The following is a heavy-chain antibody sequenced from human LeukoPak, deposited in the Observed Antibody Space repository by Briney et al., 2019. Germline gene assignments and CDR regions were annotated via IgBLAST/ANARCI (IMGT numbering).Heavy chain of an antibody. Sequence: GGSLRLSCQASGFSFNDYIMGWVRQAPGKGLEWIAFIRSSHHGATREYAASVKGRFIISRDDSKNIAYLQMDSLKTEDTGVYFCTRDRGGRWFGELLGFDNWGQGTLLTVSS. CDR3: TRDRGGRWFGELLGFDN. V-gene: IGHV3-49*04. J-gene: IGHJ4*02. D-gene: IGHD3-10*01. CDR1: GFSFNDYI. CDR2: IRSSHHGATR.